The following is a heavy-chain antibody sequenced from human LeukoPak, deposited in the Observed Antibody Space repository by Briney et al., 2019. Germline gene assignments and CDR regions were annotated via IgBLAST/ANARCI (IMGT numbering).Heavy chain of an antibody. CDR2: IYYTGGT. CDR1: GGSIGSDY. D-gene: IGHD6-19*01. V-gene: IGHV4-59*08. Sequence: PSETLSLTCTVSGGSIGSDYWTWIRQPPGKGLEYIGYIYYTGGTNYNPSLKSRVTISVDTSKNQFSLKLSSVTAADTAVYFCAKYGNSGWVIDSWGQGTLVTVSS. CDR3: AKYGNSGWVIDS. J-gene: IGHJ4*02.